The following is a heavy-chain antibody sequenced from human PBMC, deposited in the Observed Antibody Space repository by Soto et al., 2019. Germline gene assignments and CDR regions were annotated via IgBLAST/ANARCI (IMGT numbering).Heavy chain of an antibody. CDR1: GFTFSDYY. CDR3: AKDRGQWLLENNFHY. J-gene: IGHJ4*02. V-gene: IGHV3-30*02. Sequence: HPGGSLRLSCAAYGFTFSDYYMSWIRQAPGKGLEWVSVIRYDGSNKYYADSVKGRFTISRDNSKNTLYLQMNGLRAEDTAVYYYAKDRGQWLLENNFHYWGQGTLVTVSS. D-gene: IGHD6-19*01. CDR2: IRYDGSNK.